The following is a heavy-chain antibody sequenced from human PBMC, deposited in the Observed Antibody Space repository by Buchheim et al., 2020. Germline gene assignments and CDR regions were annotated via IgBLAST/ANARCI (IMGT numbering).Heavy chain of an antibody. J-gene: IGHJ6*02. Sequence: QGQLVQSGAEMKMPGASVIVSCRASGFPLTNYYIHWVRQAPGQGLEWVGRINPSGGDTIYAQRFQGRVTMTRDTSTSTGDMELRSLRSDDSAVYFCAREGNDFWSGYAVFYGMDVWGQGTT. CDR2: INPSGGDT. D-gene: IGHD3-3*01. CDR1: GFPLTNYY. CDR3: AREGNDFWSGYAVFYGMDV. V-gene: IGHV1-46*01.